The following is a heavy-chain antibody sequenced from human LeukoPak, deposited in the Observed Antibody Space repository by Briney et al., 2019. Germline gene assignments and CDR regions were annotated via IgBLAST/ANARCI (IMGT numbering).Heavy chain of an antibody. CDR3: AKEQWFKGAFDI. CDR2: IYSGGST. CDR1: GFTVSSNY. Sequence: GGSLTLSCAASGFTVSSNYMSWVRQAPGKGLEWVSVIYSGGSTYYADSVKGRFTISRDNSKNTLYLQMNSLRAEDTAVYYCAKEQWFKGAFDIWGQGTMVTVSS. D-gene: IGHD3-22*01. J-gene: IGHJ3*02. V-gene: IGHV3-53*05.